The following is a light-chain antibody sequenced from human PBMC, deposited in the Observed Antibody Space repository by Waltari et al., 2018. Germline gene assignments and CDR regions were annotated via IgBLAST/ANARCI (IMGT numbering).Light chain of an antibody. J-gene: IGKJ1*01. CDR2: TAS. CDR3: QQSYSTPRT. V-gene: IGKV1-39*01. Sequence: DIQMTQSPSSLSASVGDRVTITCRTSQSISSYLNWYQQKPGKAPKPLIYTASNLHSGVPSRFSGSGSETDFTLAISSLQPEDFATYYCQQSYSTPRTFGQGTKVEI. CDR1: QSISSY.